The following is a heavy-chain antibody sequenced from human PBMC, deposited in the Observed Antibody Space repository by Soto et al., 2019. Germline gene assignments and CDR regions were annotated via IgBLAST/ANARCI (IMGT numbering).Heavy chain of an antibody. CDR2: IYYSGST. Sequence: NPSETLSLTCTVSGGSISSGGYYWSWIRQHPGKGLEWIGYIYYSGSTYYNPSLKSRVTISVDTSKNQFSLKLSSVTAADTAVYYCARVTGSITIFGVVLGWFDPWGQGTLVTVSS. V-gene: IGHV4-31*03. CDR3: ARVTGSITIFGVVLGWFDP. D-gene: IGHD3-3*01. J-gene: IGHJ5*02. CDR1: GGSISSGGYY.